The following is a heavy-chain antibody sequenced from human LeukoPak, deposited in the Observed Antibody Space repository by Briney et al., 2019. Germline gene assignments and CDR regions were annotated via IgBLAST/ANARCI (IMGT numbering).Heavy chain of an antibody. CDR1: GFTFDEHA. J-gene: IGHJ6*02. D-gene: IGHD7-27*01. V-gene: IGHV3-9*01. Sequence: PGGSLRLSCAGSGFTFDEHAMHWVRQAPGKGLEWVSGTMWNSATIGYADSVKGRFTVSRDNAKNSLYLQMDSLRTEDTALYYCGKDLKPGGLDVWGQGTTVTVS. CDR3: GKDLKPGGLDV. CDR2: TMWNSATI.